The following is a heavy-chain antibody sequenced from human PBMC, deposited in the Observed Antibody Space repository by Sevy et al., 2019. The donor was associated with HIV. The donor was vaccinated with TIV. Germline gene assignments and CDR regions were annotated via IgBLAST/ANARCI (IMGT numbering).Heavy chain of an antibody. J-gene: IGHJ6*02. D-gene: IGHD3-3*01. Sequence: SETLSLTCTVSGGSISSYYWSWIRQPPGKGLEWIGYIYYSGSTNYNPSLKSRVTISLDTSKNQFSLKLSSVTAADTAVYYCARGGPGFWSGYYLDYYYYGMDVWGQGTTVTVSS. CDR3: ARGGPGFWSGYYLDYYYYGMDV. CDR2: IYYSGST. CDR1: GGSISSYY. V-gene: IGHV4-59*01.